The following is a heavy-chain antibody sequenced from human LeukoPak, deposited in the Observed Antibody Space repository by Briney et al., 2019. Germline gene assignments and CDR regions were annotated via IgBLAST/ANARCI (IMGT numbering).Heavy chain of an antibody. CDR2: INWNGGST. CDR1: GFTFDDYG. V-gene: IGHV3-20*04. Sequence: GGSLRLSCAASGFTFDDYGMSWVGQAPGKGLEWVSGINWNGGSTGYADSVKGRFTISRDNAKNSLYLQMNSLRAEDTALYYCARDVAAAGTRGNDYWGQGTLVTVSS. CDR3: ARDVAAAGTRGNDY. D-gene: IGHD6-13*01. J-gene: IGHJ4*02.